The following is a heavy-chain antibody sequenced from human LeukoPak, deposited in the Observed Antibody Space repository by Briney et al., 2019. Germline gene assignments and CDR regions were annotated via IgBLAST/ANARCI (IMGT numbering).Heavy chain of an antibody. J-gene: IGHJ3*02. CDR3: ARESITMIVARLAFDI. CDR1: GFTFSSYG. D-gene: IGHD3-22*01. CDR2: IRYDGSNK. V-gene: IGHV3-30*02. Sequence: GGSLRLSCAASGFTFSSYGMHWVRQAPGKGLEWVAFIRYDGSNKYYADSVKGRFTISRDNSKNTLYLQMNSLRAEDTAVYYCARESITMIVARLAFDIWGQGTMVTVSS.